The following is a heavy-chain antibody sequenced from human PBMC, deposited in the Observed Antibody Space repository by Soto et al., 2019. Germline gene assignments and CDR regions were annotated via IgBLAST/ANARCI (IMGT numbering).Heavy chain of an antibody. CDR1: GFTFSDYY. V-gene: IGHV3-11*04. D-gene: IGHD3-9*01. CDR2: ISSSGSTI. Sequence: GGSLRLSCAASGFTFSDYYMSWIRQAPGKGLEWVSYISSSGSTIYYADSVKGRFTISRDNAKNTLYLQMNSLRAEDTAVYYCARDLDPELRYFDWLPFDYWGQGTLVTVSS. J-gene: IGHJ4*02. CDR3: ARDLDPELRYFDWLPFDY.